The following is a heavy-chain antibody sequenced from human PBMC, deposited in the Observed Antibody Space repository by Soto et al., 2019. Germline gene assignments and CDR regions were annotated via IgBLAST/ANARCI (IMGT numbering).Heavy chain of an antibody. V-gene: IGHV3-23*01. Sequence: LRLSCAAPGFTFSSYSMSWVRQAPGKGLEWVSGFRTGGDDGTTYYADSVRGRFTISRDNSKNTLFLQMNSLRAEDTAIYYCAKKVNSGPGSQYFDYWGQGTLVTVSS. D-gene: IGHD3-10*01. CDR1: GFTFSSYS. J-gene: IGHJ4*02. CDR2: FRTGGDDGTT. CDR3: AKKVNSGPGSQYFDY.